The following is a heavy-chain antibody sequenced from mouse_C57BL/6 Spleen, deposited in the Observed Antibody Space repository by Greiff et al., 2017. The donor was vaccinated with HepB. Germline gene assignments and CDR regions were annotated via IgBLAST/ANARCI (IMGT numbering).Heavy chain of an antibody. J-gene: IGHJ3*01. D-gene: IGHD3-2*02. CDR1: GYTFTSYW. CDR3: ARGRDSSGWFAY. Sequence: QVQLQQPGAELVKPGASVKMSCKASGYTFTSYWITWVKQRPGQGLEWIGDIYPGRGSTNYNEKFKSKATLTVDTSSSTAYMQLSSLTSEDSAVYYCARGRDSSGWFAYWGQGTLVTVSA. V-gene: IGHV1-55*01. CDR2: IYPGRGST.